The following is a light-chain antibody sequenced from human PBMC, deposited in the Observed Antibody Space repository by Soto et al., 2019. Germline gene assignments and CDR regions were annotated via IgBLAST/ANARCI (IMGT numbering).Light chain of an antibody. V-gene: IGKV3-11*01. CDR3: QQHSHWPPWT. J-gene: IGKJ1*01. CDR2: GAS. Sequence: EVVLTQSTETLSWSPRERATLSCSASENVRTFVDWYQQKPGQAPRLLIYGASNRATGIPARFSGSGSGTDFTLTISDLEPEDFAVYYCQQHSHWPPWTFGQGTKVDIK. CDR1: ENVRTF.